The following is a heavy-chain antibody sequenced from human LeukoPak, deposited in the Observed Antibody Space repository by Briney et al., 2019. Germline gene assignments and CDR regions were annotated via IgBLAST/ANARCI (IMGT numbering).Heavy chain of an antibody. CDR1: GFNFDDYV. D-gene: IGHD3-10*01. CDR2: IKQDGSEK. CDR3: AKARYGSGSYLNWFDP. Sequence: GGSLRLSCAASGFNFDDYVMTWVRQAPGKGLEWVANIKQDGSEKYYVDSVKGRFTISRDNANKSLYLQMNSLRAEDTAVYYCAKARYGSGSYLNWFDPWGQGTLVTVSS. V-gene: IGHV3-7*03. J-gene: IGHJ5*02.